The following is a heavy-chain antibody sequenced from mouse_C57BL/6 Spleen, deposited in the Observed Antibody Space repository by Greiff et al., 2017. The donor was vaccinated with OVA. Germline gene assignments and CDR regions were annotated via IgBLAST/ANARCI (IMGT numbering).Heavy chain of an antibody. Sequence: EVKLMESGPELVKPGASVKIPCKASGYTFTDYNMDWVKQSHGKSLEWIGDINPNNGGTIYNQKFKGKATLTVDKSSSTAYMELRSLTSEDTAVYYCARGGHYYGSFYYFDYWGQGTTLTVSS. D-gene: IGHD1-1*01. CDR3: ARGGHYYGSFYYFDY. CDR1: GYTFTDYN. J-gene: IGHJ2*01. CDR2: INPNNGGT. V-gene: IGHV1-18*01.